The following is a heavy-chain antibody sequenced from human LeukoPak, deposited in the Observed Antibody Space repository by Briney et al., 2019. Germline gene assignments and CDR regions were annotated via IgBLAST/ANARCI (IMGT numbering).Heavy chain of an antibody. Sequence: SETLSLTCTVSGGSISSYYWSWIRQPPGKGLEWIGYIYYSGSTNYNPSLKSRVTISVDTSKNQFSLKLRSVSAADTAVYYCARGSNGDYSYYYYYMDVWGKGTTVTVSS. CDR1: GGSISSYY. D-gene: IGHD4-17*01. J-gene: IGHJ6*03. CDR2: IYYSGST. CDR3: ARGSNGDYSYYYYYMDV. V-gene: IGHV4-59*01.